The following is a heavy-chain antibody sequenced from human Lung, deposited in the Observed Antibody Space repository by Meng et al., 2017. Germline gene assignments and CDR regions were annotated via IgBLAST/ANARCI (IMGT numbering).Heavy chain of an antibody. Sequence: QGELVQSGAEGKKPGAPVKVSCKASGYPFPDYWLHWVRRAPGQGLEWMGRINPKSGDTHYAQRFQGRVTMTGDTSISTAYMELSGLRSDDTAMYYCARDEDISAAGKLFGDYWGQGTLVTVSS. CDR1: GYPFPDYW. CDR2: INPKSGDT. J-gene: IGHJ4*02. CDR3: ARDEDISAAGKLFGDY. D-gene: IGHD6-13*01. V-gene: IGHV1-2*06.